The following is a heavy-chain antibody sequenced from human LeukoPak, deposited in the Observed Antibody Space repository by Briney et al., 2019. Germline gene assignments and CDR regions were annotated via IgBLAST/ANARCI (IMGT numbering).Heavy chain of an antibody. J-gene: IGHJ4*02. D-gene: IGHD6-6*01. CDR3: AKPQSSLSHFYDS. CDR1: GYSISSGYY. Sequence: SETLSLTCAVSGYSISSGYYWGWVRQPPGKGLGWIGSIYHSGTTYYNPSLTSRVTISVDTSKNHFSLKVNSVTAADTAVYYCAKPQSSLSHFYDSWGQGTLVTVSS. CDR2: IYHSGTT. V-gene: IGHV4-38-2*01.